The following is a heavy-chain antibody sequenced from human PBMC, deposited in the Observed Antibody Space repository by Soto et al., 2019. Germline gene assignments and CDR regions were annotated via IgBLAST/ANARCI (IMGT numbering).Heavy chain of an antibody. Sequence: SETLCLTCSVSGGSINSYWWSWIRQPAGKGLEWIGRVYSSGTTDYNPSLNSRATLSVETSKNQFSLKLSSVTAADTAVYYCARDIGSYAYGEGYWGQGIQLTVSS. J-gene: IGHJ4*02. V-gene: IGHV4-4*07. CDR1: GGSINSYW. CDR2: VYSSGTT. D-gene: IGHD3-10*01. CDR3: ARDIGSYAYGEGY.